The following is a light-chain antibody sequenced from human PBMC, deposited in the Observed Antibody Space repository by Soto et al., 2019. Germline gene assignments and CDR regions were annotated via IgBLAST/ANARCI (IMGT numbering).Light chain of an antibody. CDR3: QQYDNWPLT. J-gene: IGKJ4*01. CDR2: GAS. Sequence: EVVMTQSPVTLSVSPGEGATLYCRASQSIRSNLAWYQKKPGQSHRLLIYGASTRATAVPARFSGSGSGTEFTLTISSLQSEDFAVYYCQQYDNWPLTFGGGTQVEIK. CDR1: QSIRSN. V-gene: IGKV3-15*01.